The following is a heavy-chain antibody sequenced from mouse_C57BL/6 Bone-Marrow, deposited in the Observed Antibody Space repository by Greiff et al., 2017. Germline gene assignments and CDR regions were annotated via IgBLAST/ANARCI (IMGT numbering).Heavy chain of an antibody. CDR3: ARGHYGSSRYWYFDV. CDR2: INPNNGGT. D-gene: IGHD1-1*01. J-gene: IGHJ1*03. Sequence: LVKPGASVKMSCKASGYTFTDYNMHWVKQSHGKSLEWIGYINPNNGGTSYNQKFKGKATLTVNKSSSTAYMELRSLTSEDSAVYYCARGHYGSSRYWYFDVWGTGTTVTVSS. V-gene: IGHV1-22*01. CDR1: GYTFTDYN.